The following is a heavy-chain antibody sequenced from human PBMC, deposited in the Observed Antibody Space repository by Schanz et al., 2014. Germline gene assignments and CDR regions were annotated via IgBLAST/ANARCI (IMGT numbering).Heavy chain of an antibody. CDR2: IIPSLGLA. CDR3: ARSEMDRGVIWGY. V-gene: IGHV1-69*04. D-gene: IGHD3-10*01. J-gene: IGHJ4*02. CDR1: GYTFSSYG. Sequence: QVQLVQSGAEVKKPGASVKVSCKTSGYTFSSYGITWVRQAPGQGLEWMGRIIPSLGLAKYEQKFQDKVTITADTSTTTAYMELSGLRSEDTAVYYCARSEMDRGVIWGYWGQGTLVTVSS.